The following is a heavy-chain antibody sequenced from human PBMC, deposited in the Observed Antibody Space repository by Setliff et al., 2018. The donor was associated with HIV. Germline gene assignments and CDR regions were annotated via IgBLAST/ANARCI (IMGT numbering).Heavy chain of an antibody. Sequence: PSETLSLTCAVYGGSFSGYYWSWIRQPPGKGLEWIGEINHSGSTNYNPSLKSRVTISVDTSKNQFSLKLSSVTAADTVVYYCATSPRPADLDVWGKGTTVTVSS. CDR1: GGSFSGYY. CDR3: ATSPRPADLDV. J-gene: IGHJ6*04. V-gene: IGHV4-34*01. CDR2: INHSGST.